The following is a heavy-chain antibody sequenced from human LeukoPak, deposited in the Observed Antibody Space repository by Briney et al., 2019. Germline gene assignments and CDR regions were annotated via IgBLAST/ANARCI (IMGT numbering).Heavy chain of an antibody. D-gene: IGHD4-17*01. V-gene: IGHV3-23*01. CDR3: AKHGTVPTWSYSYYGIDV. J-gene: IGHJ6*02. CDR2: ITTGGSA. CDR1: GFTFSGHA. Sequence: GGSLRLSCAASGFTFSGHAMTWVRQAPGKGLEWVSSITTGGSAHYADSVKGRFTISRDNSKTTLYLQMNSLRAEDTAVYYCAKHGTVPTWSYSYYGIDVWGQGTTVTVSS.